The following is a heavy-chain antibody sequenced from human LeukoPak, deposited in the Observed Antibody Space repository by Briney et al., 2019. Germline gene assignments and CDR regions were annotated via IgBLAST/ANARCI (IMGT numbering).Heavy chain of an antibody. CDR3: AGSDRRVWYFDL. Sequence: ASVKVSCKASGYTFTAYYLHWVRQAPGQGLEWMGWINPNSGGTNYAQKFQGRVTMTRDTSISTAYMELSRLRSDDTAVYYCAGSDRRVWYFDLWGRGTLVTVSS. CDR1: GYTFTAYY. CDR2: INPNSGGT. J-gene: IGHJ2*01. V-gene: IGHV1-2*02.